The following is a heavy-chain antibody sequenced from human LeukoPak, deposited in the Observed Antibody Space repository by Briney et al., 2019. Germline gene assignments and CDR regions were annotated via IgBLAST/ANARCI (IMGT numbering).Heavy chain of an antibody. CDR3: ARDYYDSSGSSWFDP. D-gene: IGHD3-22*01. CDR2: ISSGSSFM. V-gene: IGHV3-21*01. CDR1: GFTFSGSA. Sequence: GGSLRLSCAASGFTFSGSAVHWVRQAPGKGLEWVSSISSGSSFMYYADSVKGRFTISRDNAKNSLYLQMNSLRAKDTALYYCARDYYDSSGSSWFDPWGQGTLVTVSS. J-gene: IGHJ5*02.